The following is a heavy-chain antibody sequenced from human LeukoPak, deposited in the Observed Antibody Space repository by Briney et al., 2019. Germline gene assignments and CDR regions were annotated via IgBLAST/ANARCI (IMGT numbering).Heavy chain of an antibody. Sequence: GGSLRLSCAASGFIFSIYSINWVRQAPGKGLEWVSSISSGSTYIYYGDSLKGRFTISRDNAKNSLYLQMNSLRAEDTAVYYCARRVASANDAFDIWGQGTMVTVSS. CDR2: ISSGSTYI. D-gene: IGHD6-13*01. J-gene: IGHJ3*02. CDR3: ARRVASANDAFDI. CDR1: GFIFSIYS. V-gene: IGHV3-21*01.